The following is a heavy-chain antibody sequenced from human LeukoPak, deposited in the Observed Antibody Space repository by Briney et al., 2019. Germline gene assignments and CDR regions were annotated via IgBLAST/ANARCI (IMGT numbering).Heavy chain of an antibody. CDR2: ISSSSSYI. CDR3: ARVGNIAAAIDY. V-gene: IGHV3-21*01. J-gene: IGHJ4*02. Sequence: GGSLRLSCAASGFTFSSYSMNWVRQALGKGLEWVSSISSSSSYIYYADSVKGRFTISRDNAKNSLYLQMNSLRAEDTAVYYCARVGNIAAAIDYWGQGTLVTVSS. D-gene: IGHD6-13*01. CDR1: GFTFSSYS.